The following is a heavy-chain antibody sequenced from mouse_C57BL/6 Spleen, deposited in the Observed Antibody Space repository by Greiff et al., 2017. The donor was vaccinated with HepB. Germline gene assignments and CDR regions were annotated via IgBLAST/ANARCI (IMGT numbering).Heavy chain of an antibody. CDR2: IRNKANGYTT. CDR3: ARDGDYDRDYAMDY. J-gene: IGHJ4*01. CDR1: GFTFTDYY. D-gene: IGHD2-4*01. V-gene: IGHV7-3*01. Sequence: EVQLVESGGGLVQPGGSLSLSCAASGFTFTDYYMSWVRQPPGKALEWLGFIRNKANGYTTEYSASVKGRFTISRDNSQSILYLQMNALRAEDSATYYCARDGDYDRDYAMDYWGQGTSVTVSS.